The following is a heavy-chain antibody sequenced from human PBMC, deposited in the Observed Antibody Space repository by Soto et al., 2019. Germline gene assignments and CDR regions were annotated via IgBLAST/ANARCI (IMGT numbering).Heavy chain of an antibody. CDR2: IIPIFGTA. Sequence: ASVKVSCKASGGTFSSYAISWVRQAPGQGLEWMGGIIPIFGTANYAQKFQGRVTITADESTSTAYMELSSLRSEDTAVYYCARVAYYYDSSVYYRYNWFDPWGQGALVTVSS. CDR3: ARVAYYYDSSVYYRYNWFDP. J-gene: IGHJ5*02. CDR1: GGTFSSYA. V-gene: IGHV1-69*13. D-gene: IGHD3-22*01.